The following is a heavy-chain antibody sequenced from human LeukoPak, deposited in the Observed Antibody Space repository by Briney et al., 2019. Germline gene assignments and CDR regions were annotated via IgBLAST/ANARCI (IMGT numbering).Heavy chain of an antibody. CDR1: GYAIPSYY. CDR3: AREAIAAGKNFDY. D-gene: IGHD6-25*01. Sequence: ASVKVSCKASGYAIPSYYMHWVRQAPGQGLEWVGTIHPDGDTTTYAQNFQGRVTMTRDTSTSTVYMDLSSLRSQDTAVYYCAREAIAAGKNFDYWGQGTLVTVSS. CDR2: IHPDGDTT. V-gene: IGHV1-46*01. J-gene: IGHJ4*02.